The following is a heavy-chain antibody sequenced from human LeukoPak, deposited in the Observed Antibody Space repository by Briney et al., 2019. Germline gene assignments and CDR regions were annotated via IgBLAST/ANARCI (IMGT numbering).Heavy chain of an antibody. Sequence: GGSLRLSCAASGFTFSSYAMSWVRQAPGQRLEWMGWINAGNGNTKYSQKFQGRVTITRDTSASTAYMELSSLRSEDTAVYYCARDLIGLLGFDYWGQGTLVTVSS. CDR2: INAGNGNT. CDR3: ARDLIGLLGFDY. V-gene: IGHV1-3*01. J-gene: IGHJ4*02. CDR1: GFTFSSYA. D-gene: IGHD1-26*01.